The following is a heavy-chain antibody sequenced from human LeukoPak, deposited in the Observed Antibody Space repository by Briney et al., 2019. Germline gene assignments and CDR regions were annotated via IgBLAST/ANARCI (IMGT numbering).Heavy chain of an antibody. D-gene: IGHD3-10*01. CDR1: GFTFSSYA. CDR2: ISGSGGST. J-gene: IGHJ4*02. CDR3: AKDDYGSGSLTFDY. Sequence: GGSLRLSCAASGFTFSSYAMSWVRQAPGKGLEWVSAISGSGGSTFYTDSVKGRFTISRDNSKNTLYLQMNSLRAEDTAVYYCAKDDYGSGSLTFDYWGQGTLVTVSS. V-gene: IGHV3-23*01.